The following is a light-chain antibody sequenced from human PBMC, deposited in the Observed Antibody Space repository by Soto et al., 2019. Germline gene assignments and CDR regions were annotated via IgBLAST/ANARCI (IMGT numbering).Light chain of an antibody. CDR3: QQYNNWPPIT. J-gene: IGKJ5*01. CDR1: QSVRSN. V-gene: IGKV3-15*01. CDR2: AAS. Sequence: EIVMTQSPATLSVSPGERATLSCRASQSVRSNLAWYQQKPGQAPRLLIYAASTRATGIPARFSGSGSGTEFSPPISSLQSEDFAVYYCQQYNNWPPITFGQGTRLEIK.